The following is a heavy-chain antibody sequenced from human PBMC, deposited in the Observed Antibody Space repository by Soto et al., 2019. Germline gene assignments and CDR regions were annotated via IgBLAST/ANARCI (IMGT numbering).Heavy chain of an antibody. CDR3: ARWIQLWSVFDY. D-gene: IGHD5-18*01. V-gene: IGHV4-30-4*01. J-gene: IGHJ4*02. CDR1: GGSISSGDYY. Sequence: SETLSLTCTVSGGSISSGDYYWSWIRQPPGKGLEWIGYIYYSGSTYYNPSLKSRVTISVDTSKNQFSLKLSSVTAADTAVYYCARWIQLWSVFDYWGQGTLVTVSS. CDR2: IYYSGST.